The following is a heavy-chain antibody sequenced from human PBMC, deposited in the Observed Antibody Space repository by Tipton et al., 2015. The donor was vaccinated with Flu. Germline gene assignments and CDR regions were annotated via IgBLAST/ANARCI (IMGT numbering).Heavy chain of an antibody. Sequence: SLRLSCAASGFSFSNYWMHWVRQAPGKGLEWVSVIYIGGSIYYADSVKGRFTISRDKSKNTVYLQMNSLRAEDTAVYYCARGREARGGHYGMDVWGQGTTVTVSS. CDR3: ARGREARGGHYGMDV. D-gene: IGHD3-10*01. CDR2: IYIGGSI. J-gene: IGHJ6*02. CDR1: GFSFSNYW. V-gene: IGHV3-53*01.